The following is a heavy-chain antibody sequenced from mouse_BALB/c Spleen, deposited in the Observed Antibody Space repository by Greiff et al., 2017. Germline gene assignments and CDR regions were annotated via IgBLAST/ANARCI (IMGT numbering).Heavy chain of an antibody. V-gene: IGHV1-15*01. CDR2: IDPETGGT. CDR3: TRKRSYYDYDDYAIDY. J-gene: IGHJ4*01. Sequence: QVQLKESGAELVRPGASVTLSCKASGYTFTDYEMHWVKQTPVHGLEWIGAIDPETGGTAYNQKFKGKATLTADKSSSTAYMELRSLTSEDSAVYYCTRKRSYYDYDDYAIDYWGQGTSVTVSS. D-gene: IGHD2-4*01. CDR1: GYTFTDYE.